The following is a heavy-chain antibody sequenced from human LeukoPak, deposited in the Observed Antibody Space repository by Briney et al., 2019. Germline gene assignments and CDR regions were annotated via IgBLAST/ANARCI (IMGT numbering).Heavy chain of an antibody. CDR3: ARERPIAAAGIDY. Sequence: SVNVSCKASGYTFTGYYMHWVRQAPGQGLEWMGWINPNRGGTNYAQKSQGRVTMTRSTAIRTAYSEPSRLRRDDTAVYYCARERPIAAAGIDYWGQGTLVTVSS. J-gene: IGHJ4*02. D-gene: IGHD6-13*01. V-gene: IGHV1-2*02. CDR2: INPNRGGT. CDR1: GYTFTGYY.